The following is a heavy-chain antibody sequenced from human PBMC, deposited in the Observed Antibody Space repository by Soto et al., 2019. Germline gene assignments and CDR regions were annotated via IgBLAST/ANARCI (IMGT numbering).Heavy chain of an antibody. CDR2: IYSGGST. J-gene: IGHJ6*02. CDR1: GLTISSTY. V-gene: IGHV3-66*01. CDR3: ARDFDGMDV. Sequence: EVHLVESGGGLVQPGGSLRVSCAASGLTISSTYMSWVRQAPGKGLEWVSAIYSGGSTYYADSVKGRFTISRDNAKNTLYLQMNSLRAEDTAVYYWARDFDGMDVWGQGTTVTVSS.